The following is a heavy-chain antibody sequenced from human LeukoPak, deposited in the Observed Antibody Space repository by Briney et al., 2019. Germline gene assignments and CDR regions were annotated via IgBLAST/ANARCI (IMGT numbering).Heavy chain of an antibody. Sequence: GGSLRLSCAASGFTFSDYCMSWIRQAPGKGLEWVSYISSSGSTIYYADSVKGRFTISRDNAKNSLYLQMNSLRAEDTAVYYCARAMDYYDSSGSNGGIFDYWGQGTLVTVSS. V-gene: IGHV3-11*04. CDR3: ARAMDYYDSSGSNGGIFDY. J-gene: IGHJ4*02. D-gene: IGHD3-22*01. CDR1: GFTFSDYC. CDR2: ISSSGSTI.